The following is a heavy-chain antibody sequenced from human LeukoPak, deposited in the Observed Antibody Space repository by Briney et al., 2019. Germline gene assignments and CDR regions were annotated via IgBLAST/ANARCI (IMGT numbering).Heavy chain of an antibody. V-gene: IGHV2-70*11. CDR3: ARTRIAAGYFDY. J-gene: IGHJ4*02. D-gene: IGHD6-13*01. CDR1: GFSLSTNGMC. Sequence: SGPSLAKPPQRLTLTCTFSGFSLSTNGMCVSWIRQPPGMALEWLARIDWDDDKYYSTSLKTRLNISKDTSKNQVVLTTTNMDPVDTATYYCARTRIAAGYFDYWGQGTLVTVSS. CDR2: IDWDDDK.